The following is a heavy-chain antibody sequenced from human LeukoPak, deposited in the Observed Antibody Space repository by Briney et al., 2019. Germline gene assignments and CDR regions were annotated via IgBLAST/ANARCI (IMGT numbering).Heavy chain of an antibody. V-gene: IGHV3-23*01. CDR1: GFTFSSYS. Sequence: GGSLRLSCAASGFTFSSYSMNWVRQAPGKGLEWVSAISGSGGSTYYADSVKGRFTISRDNSKNTLYLQMNSLRAEDTAVYYCAKVGVVVPAAISWFDPWGQGTLVTVSS. J-gene: IGHJ5*02. CDR2: ISGSGGST. CDR3: AKVGVVVPAAISWFDP. D-gene: IGHD2-2*01.